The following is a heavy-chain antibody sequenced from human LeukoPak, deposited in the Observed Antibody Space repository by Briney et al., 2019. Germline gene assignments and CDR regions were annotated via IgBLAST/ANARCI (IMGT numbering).Heavy chain of an antibody. CDR1: GFTFSSYS. V-gene: IGHV3-21*01. CDR2: ISSSSSYI. D-gene: IGHD6-19*01. Sequence: GGSLRLSCAASGFTFSSYSMNWVRQAPGKGLEWVSSISSSSSYIYYADSVKGRFTISRDNAKNSLYLQMNSLRAEDTAVYYCARVAGMNAFDIWGQGTMVTVSS. CDR3: ARVAGMNAFDI. J-gene: IGHJ3*02.